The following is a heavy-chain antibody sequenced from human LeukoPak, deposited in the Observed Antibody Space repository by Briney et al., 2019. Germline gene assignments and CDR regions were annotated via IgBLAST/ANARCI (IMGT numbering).Heavy chain of an antibody. V-gene: IGHV3-9*01. CDR3: AKDSGDELYSSSSAFDY. J-gene: IGHJ4*02. D-gene: IGHD6-6*01. CDR1: GFTFDDYA. Sequence: GGSLRLSCAASGFTFDDYAMHWVRQAPGKGLEWVSGISWNSGSIGYADSVKGRFTISRDNAKNSLYLQMHSLRAEDTALCYCAKDSGDELYSSSSAFDYWGQGTLVTVSS. CDR2: ISWNSGSI.